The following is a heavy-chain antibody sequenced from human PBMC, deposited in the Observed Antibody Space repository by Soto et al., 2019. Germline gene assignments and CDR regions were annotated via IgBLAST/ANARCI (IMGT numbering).Heavy chain of an antibody. CDR2: IEISGRAT. CDR1: GFSFSNYA. V-gene: IGHV3-23*05. J-gene: IGHJ4*02. CDR3: AKGDGGYFDD. Sequence: EVQLLESGGGLVQPGGSLRLSCIASGFSFSNYAMIWVRQAPGKGPEWVSSIEISGRATYYADAVKGRFTISRDDSKNAVYLQMNSLRGEDTAVYFCAKGDGGYFDDWGQGSLVTVSS. D-gene: IGHD3-16*01.